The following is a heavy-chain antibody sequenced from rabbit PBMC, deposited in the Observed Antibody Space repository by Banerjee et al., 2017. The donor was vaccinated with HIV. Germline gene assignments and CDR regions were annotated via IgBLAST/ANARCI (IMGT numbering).Heavy chain of an antibody. CDR3: ARHVNGMDL. CDR2: IGTGSGST. J-gene: IGHJ6*01. CDR1: GLDFSSSNW. Sequence: QEQLKETGGGLVLPEGSLTLTCTASGLDFSSSNWICWVRQAPGKGPEWIGCIGTGSGSTWYASWAKGRFTISKTSSSTVTLQMTSLTAADTATYFCARHVNGMDLWGQGTLVNVS. V-gene: IGHV1S45*01.